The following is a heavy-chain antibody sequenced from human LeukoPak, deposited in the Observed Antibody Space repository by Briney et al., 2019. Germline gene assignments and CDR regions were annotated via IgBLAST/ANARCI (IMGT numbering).Heavy chain of an antibody. CDR1: RFTFSTYS. V-gene: IGHV3-21*01. J-gene: IGHJ4*02. Sequence: PGGSLRLSCAASRFTFSTYSMNWVRQAPGKGLEWVSSISSRSTYIYYADSVKGRFTISRDNAKNSLYLQMNSLRAEDTAVYYCARAGFTFSDYFGSFFDYWGQGTLVTVSS. CDR2: ISSRSTYI. CDR3: ARAGFTFSDYFGSFFDY. D-gene: IGHD3-10*01.